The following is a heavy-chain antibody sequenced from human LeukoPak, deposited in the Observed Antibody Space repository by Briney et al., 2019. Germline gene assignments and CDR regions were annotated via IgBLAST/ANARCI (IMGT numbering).Heavy chain of an antibody. CDR3: AKDTSPTVPTYFDY. J-gene: IGHJ4*02. V-gene: IGHV3-9*03. CDR2: ISWSSGSI. D-gene: IGHD4-17*01. Sequence: PGRSLRLSCAASGFTFDDYAMHWVRQAPGKGLEWVSGISWSSGSIGYADSVKGRFTISRDNAKTSLYLQMNSLRAEDMGLYYCAKDTSPTVPTYFDYWGQGTLVTVSS. CDR1: GFTFDDYA.